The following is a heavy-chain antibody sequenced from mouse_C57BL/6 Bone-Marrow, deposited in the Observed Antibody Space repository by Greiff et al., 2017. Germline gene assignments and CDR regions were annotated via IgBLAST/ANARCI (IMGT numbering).Heavy chain of an antibody. Sequence: EVKLMESGGGLVKPGGSLKLSCAASGFTFSSYTMSWVRQTPEKRLEWVATISGGGGNTYYPDSVKGRFTISRDNAKNTLYLQMSSLRSEDTGLYYCARHNESNDYAMDYWGQGTSGTVSS. J-gene: IGHJ4*01. CDR1: GFTFSSYT. D-gene: IGHD2-5*01. CDR3: ARHNESNDYAMDY. CDR2: ISGGGGNT. V-gene: IGHV5-9*01.